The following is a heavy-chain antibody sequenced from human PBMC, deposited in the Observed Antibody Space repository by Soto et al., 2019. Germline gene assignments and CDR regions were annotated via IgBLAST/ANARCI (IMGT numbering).Heavy chain of an antibody. V-gene: IGHV1-24*01. D-gene: IGHD2-2*01. CDR2: FDPEDGET. Sequence: ASVKVSCKVSGYTLTELSMHWVRQAPGKGLEWMGGFDPEDGETIYAQKFQGRVTMTEDTSTDTAYMELSSLRSEDTAVYYCATGGHCSSTSCNWFDPWGQGTLVTVSS. J-gene: IGHJ5*02. CDR1: GYTLTELS. CDR3: ATGGHCSSTSCNWFDP.